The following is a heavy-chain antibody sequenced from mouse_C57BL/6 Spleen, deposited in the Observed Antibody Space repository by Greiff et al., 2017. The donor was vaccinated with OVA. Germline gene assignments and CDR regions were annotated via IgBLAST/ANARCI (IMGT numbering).Heavy chain of an antibody. D-gene: IGHD1-1*01. V-gene: IGHV1-15*01. J-gene: IGHJ2*01. CDR3: TSRDHYYGSSEDY. CDR2: IDPETGGT. Sequence: QVQLQQSGAELVRPGASVTLSCKASGYTFTDYEMHWVKQTPVHGLEWIGAIDPETGGTAYNQKFKGKAILTADKSSSTAYMELRSLTSEDSAVYYCTSRDHYYGSSEDYWGQGTTLTVSS. CDR1: GYTFTDYE.